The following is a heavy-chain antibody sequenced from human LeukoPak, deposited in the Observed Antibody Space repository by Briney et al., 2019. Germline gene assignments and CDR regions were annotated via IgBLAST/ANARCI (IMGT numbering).Heavy chain of an antibody. CDR1: GGSISSNNW. Sequence: PSETLSLTRAVSGGSISSNNWWWWVRQPPGKGLEWIGEIYHSGSANYNPSLKSRVTISVDTSKNQFSLKLSSVTAADTAVYSGARKELFPHYYYYYGMDVWGQRTTVTVSS. J-gene: IGHJ6*02. V-gene: IGHV4-4*02. CDR3: ARKELFPHYYYYYGMDV. D-gene: IGHD3-10*01. CDR2: IYHSGSA.